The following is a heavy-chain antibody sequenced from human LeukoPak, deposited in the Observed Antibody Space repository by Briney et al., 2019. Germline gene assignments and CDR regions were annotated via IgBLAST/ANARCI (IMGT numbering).Heavy chain of an antibody. J-gene: IGHJ4*02. D-gene: IGHD3-22*01. Sequence: GGSLRLSCAAFGFTVSSNFMSWVRQAPGKGLEWVAVIYSGGSTYYADAVKGRFTISRDTSENTLYLRMDSLRAEDTAVYYCARDRGGDSVAYSGDWGQGTLVTVSS. CDR1: GFTVSSNF. CDR2: IYSGGST. V-gene: IGHV3-66*01. CDR3: ARDRGGDSVAYSGD.